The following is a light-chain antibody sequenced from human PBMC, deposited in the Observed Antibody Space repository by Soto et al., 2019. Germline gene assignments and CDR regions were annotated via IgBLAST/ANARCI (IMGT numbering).Light chain of an antibody. J-gene: IGKJ5*01. CDR2: GAS. Sequence: EIVLTQSPGTLSLSPGERATLSCRASQSVSSSYLAWYQQKPGLAPRLLIYGASSRATGIPDRFSGSGSGTDFTLTISRLETEDFAVYYCQQYGSTPLTFGQGTRLEIK. V-gene: IGKV3-20*01. CDR1: QSVSSSY. CDR3: QQYGSTPLT.